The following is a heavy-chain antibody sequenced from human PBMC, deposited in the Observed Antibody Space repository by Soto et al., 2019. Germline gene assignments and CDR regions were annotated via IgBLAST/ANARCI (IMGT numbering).Heavy chain of an antibody. CDR1: GGTFSSYA. D-gene: IGHD1-1*01. CDR3: LWRRPTPLNLDY. V-gene: IGHV1-69*01. CDR2: IIPIFGTA. J-gene: IGHJ4*02. Sequence: QLQLVQSGAEVKKPGSSVKFSCKASGGTFSSYAISWVRQAPGQGLEWMGGIIPIFGTAHYAQKFQGRVTITADESTSTAYMELSSLRSEDTAVYYCLWRRPTPLNLDYWGQGNLVTVSS.